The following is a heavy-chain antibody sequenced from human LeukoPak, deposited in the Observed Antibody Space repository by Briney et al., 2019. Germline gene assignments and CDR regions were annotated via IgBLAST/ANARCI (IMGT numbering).Heavy chain of an antibody. V-gene: IGHV4-39*01. Sequence: KPSETLSLTCTVSGGSISSGGYYWSWIRQPPGKGLEWIGEINHSGSTNYNPSLKSRVTISVDTSKNQFSLKLSSVTAADTAVYYCARQKGWLQFRAPDYWGQGTLVTVSS. J-gene: IGHJ4*02. D-gene: IGHD5-24*01. CDR1: GGSISSGGYY. CDR3: ARQKGWLQFRAPDY. CDR2: INHSGST.